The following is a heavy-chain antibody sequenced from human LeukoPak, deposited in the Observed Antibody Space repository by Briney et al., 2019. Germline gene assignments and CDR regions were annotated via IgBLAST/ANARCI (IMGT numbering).Heavy chain of an antibody. CDR2: IWYDGSNK. D-gene: IGHD2-8*02. Sequence: RPGGSLRLSCAASHFTFSSFDMYWVRQAPGKGLEWVAVIWYDGSNKYYGDSVKGRFTISRDTSKNKLYLQKNSRRAEDTAVYYCARRSPGVGTGFLDYWGQGTRVTVSS. CDR3: ARRSPGVGTGFLDY. V-gene: IGHV3-33*01. CDR1: HFTFSSFD. J-gene: IGHJ4*02.